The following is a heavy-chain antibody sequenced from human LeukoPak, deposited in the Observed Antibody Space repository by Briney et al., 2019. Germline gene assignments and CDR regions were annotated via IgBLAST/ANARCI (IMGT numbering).Heavy chain of an antibody. J-gene: IGHJ5*02. D-gene: IGHD3-3*01. CDR1: GGSFSGYD. V-gene: IGHV4-34*01. CDR2: INHSGST. CDR3: ARGQRRHDFWSGYFGDGWFDP. Sequence: PSGTLSLTCAVYGGSFSGYDWSWIRQPPGKGLEWIGEINHSGSTNYNPSLKSRVTISVDTSKNQFSLKLSSVTAADTAVYYCARGQRRHDFWSGYFGDGWFDPWGQGTLVTVSS.